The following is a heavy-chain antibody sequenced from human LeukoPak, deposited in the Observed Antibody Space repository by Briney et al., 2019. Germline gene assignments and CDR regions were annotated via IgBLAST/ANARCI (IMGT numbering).Heavy chain of an antibody. J-gene: IGHJ3*02. Sequence: GASVTVSCKASGYTFTSYGISWVRQAPGQGLEWMGWISAYNGNTNYAQKLQGRVTMTTDTSTSTAYMELRSLRSDDTAVYYCAREERGPTVTIYASDAFDIWGQGTMVTVSS. CDR1: GYTFTSYG. V-gene: IGHV1-18*01. D-gene: IGHD4-17*01. CDR2: ISAYNGNT. CDR3: AREERGPTVTIYASDAFDI.